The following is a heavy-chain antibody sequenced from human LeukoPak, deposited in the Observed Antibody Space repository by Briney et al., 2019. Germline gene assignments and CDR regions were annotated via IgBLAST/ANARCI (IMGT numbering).Heavy chain of an antibody. CDR2: INPNSGGT. V-gene: IGHV1-2*04. CDR3: ARGLTQVAYSYRARPHLDNNWFDP. D-gene: IGHD5-18*01. Sequence: ASVKVSCKASGYTFTGYYMHWVRQAPGQGLEWMGWINPNSGGTNYALKFQGWVTMTRDTSISTAYMELSRLRSDDTAVYYCARGLTQVAYSYRARPHLDNNWFDPWGQGTLVTVSS. CDR1: GYTFTGYY. J-gene: IGHJ5*02.